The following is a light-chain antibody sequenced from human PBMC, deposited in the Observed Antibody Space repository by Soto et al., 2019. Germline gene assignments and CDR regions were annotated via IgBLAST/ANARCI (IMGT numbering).Light chain of an antibody. CDR2: GAS. Sequence: EIVLTQSPGTLSLSPGERATLSCRASQSVSSSYLAWYQQKPGQAPRLLIYGASSRATGIPDRFSGSGSGTDFTLTISRLESEDFAVYYCQQYGGSPGTFGQGTKLEI. CDR3: QQYGGSPGT. J-gene: IGKJ2*01. CDR1: QSVSSSY. V-gene: IGKV3-20*01.